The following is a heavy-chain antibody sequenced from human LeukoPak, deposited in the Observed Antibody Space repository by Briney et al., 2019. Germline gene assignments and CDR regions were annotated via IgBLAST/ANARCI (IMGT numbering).Heavy chain of an antibody. J-gene: IGHJ4*02. Sequence: GGSLRLSCAASGFTFSSYIMNWVRQAPGKGLEWVSSISSSSSYIYYADSVKGRFTISRDNAKNSLYLQMNSLRAEDTAVYYCARGEEGAIAAAVNFDYWGQGTLVTVSS. CDR3: ARGEEGAIAAAVNFDY. V-gene: IGHV3-21*04. CDR2: ISSSSSYI. CDR1: GFTFSSYI. D-gene: IGHD6-13*01.